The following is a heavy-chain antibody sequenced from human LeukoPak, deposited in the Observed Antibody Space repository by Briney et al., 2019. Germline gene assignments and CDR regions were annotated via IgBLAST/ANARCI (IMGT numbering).Heavy chain of an antibody. J-gene: IGHJ4*02. CDR2: ISGSGGST. V-gene: IGHV3-23*01. CDR3: ARARIAVAGFDY. D-gene: IGHD6-19*01. CDR1: GFTFSSYA. Sequence: PGGSQRLSCAASGFTFSSYAMSWVRQAPGKGLEWVSAISGSGGSTYYADSVKGRFTISRDNSKNTLYLQMNSLRAEDTAVYYCARARIAVAGFDYWGQGTLVTVSS.